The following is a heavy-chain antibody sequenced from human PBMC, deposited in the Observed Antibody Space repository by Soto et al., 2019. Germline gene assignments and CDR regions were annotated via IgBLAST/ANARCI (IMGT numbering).Heavy chain of an antibody. CDR3: ARNGGQLWSRAYWYFDL. CDR1: GFTFSSYG. Sequence: QVQLVESGGGVVQPGRSLRLSCAASGFTFSSYGMHWVRQAPGKGLEWVAVIWYDGSNNYYADSVKGRFTISRDNSKNTLYLQMNSLRAEDTAVYYCARNGGQLWSRAYWYFDLWGRGTLVTVSS. J-gene: IGHJ2*01. D-gene: IGHD5-18*01. V-gene: IGHV3-33*01. CDR2: IWYDGSNN.